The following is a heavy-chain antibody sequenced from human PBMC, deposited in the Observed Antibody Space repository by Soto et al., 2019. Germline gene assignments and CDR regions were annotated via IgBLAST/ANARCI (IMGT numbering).Heavy chain of an antibody. CDR2: IYYSGNT. V-gene: IGHV4-30-4*01. CDR1: GDSISTADYY. Sequence: SETLSLTCTVSGDSISTADYYWNWIRQPPGKGLEWIGYIYYSGNTYYIPSLKSRVTISVDTSKNQISLKLNSVTAADTAVYYCARGIYSTSSFFDSWGQGTLVTVS. J-gene: IGHJ4*02. CDR3: ARGIYSTSSFFDS. D-gene: IGHD6-6*01.